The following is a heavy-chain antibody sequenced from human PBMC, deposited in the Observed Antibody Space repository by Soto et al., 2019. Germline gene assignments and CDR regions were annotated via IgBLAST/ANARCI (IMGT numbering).Heavy chain of an antibody. J-gene: IGHJ6*02. CDR1: GYTFTGYY. D-gene: IGHD3-10*01. CDR3: ARDQRGWFGEPNYYYYGMDV. V-gene: IGHV1-2*04. CDR2: INPNSGGT. Sequence: ASVKVSCKASGYTFTGYYMHWVRQAPGQGLEWMGWINPNSGGTNYAQKFQGWVTMTRDTSISTAYMELSRLRSDDTAVYYCARDQRGWFGEPNYYYYGMDVWGQGTTVTVSS.